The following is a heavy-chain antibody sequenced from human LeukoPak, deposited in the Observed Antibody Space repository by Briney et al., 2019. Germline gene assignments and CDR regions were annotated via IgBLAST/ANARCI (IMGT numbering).Heavy chain of an antibody. J-gene: IGHJ4*02. CDR3: AGDLSLGRHDDGEPFDS. CDR1: GYTLTNHG. D-gene: IGHD4-17*01. V-gene: IGHV1-18*01. CDR2: ISGYNGNT. Sequence: ASVKVSCKTSGYTLTNHGISWVRQAPGQGLEWMGWISGYNGNTNYVQKFRGRITMTTDTSTSTAYLQLRSLSSDDTALYYCAGDLSLGRHDDGEPFDSWGQGTLVTVSS.